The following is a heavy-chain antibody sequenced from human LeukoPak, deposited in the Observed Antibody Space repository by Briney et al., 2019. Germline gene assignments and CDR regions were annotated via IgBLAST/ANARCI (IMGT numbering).Heavy chain of an antibody. CDR2: IYYSGST. V-gene: IGHV4-59*01. CDR1: GGSISSYY. CDR3: ARELAPLYYFDY. Sequence: SETLSLTCTVSGGSISSYYWSWIRQPPGKGLEWIGYIYYSGSTNYNPSLKSRVTISVDTSKSQFSLKLSSVTAADTAVYYCARELAPLYYFDYWGQGTLVTVSS. J-gene: IGHJ4*02.